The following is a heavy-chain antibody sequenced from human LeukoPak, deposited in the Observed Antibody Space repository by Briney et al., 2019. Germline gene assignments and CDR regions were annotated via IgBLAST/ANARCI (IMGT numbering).Heavy chain of an antibody. V-gene: IGHV4-59*01. D-gene: IGHD3-10*01. CDR3: ARISGSYYGLGWFDP. CDR2: IYYSGST. J-gene: IGHJ5*02. CDR1: GGSISSYY. Sequence: SETLSLTCTVSGGSISSYYWSWIRQPPGKGLEWIGYIYYSGSTNYNPSLKSRVTISVDTSKNQFSLKLSSVTAADTAVYYCARISGSYYGLGWFDPWGQGTLVTVSS.